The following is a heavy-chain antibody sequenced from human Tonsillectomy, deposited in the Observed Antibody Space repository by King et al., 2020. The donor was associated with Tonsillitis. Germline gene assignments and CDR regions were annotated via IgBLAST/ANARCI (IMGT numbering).Heavy chain of an antibody. CDR1: GFTFSNAW. D-gene: IGHD3-10*01. J-gene: IGHJ4*02. CDR2: IKSKTDGGTT. V-gene: IGHV3-15*01. Sequence: VQLVESGGGLVKPGGSLRLSCAASGFTFSNAWMSWVRQAPGKGLEWVGRIKSKTDGGTTDYAAPVKGRFTISRDDSKNKLYLQMNSLKTEDTAGYYCTTEVEPLLWFGELFVFDYWGQRTLVTVSS. CDR3: TTEVEPLLWFGELFVFDY.